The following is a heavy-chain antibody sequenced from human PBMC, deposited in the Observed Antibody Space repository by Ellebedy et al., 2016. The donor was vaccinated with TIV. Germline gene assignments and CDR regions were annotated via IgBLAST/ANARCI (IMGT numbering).Heavy chain of an antibody. V-gene: IGHV4-30-4*01. D-gene: IGHD3-10*01. CDR2: IYYSGST. Sequence: MPSETLSPTCTVSGGSISSGDYYWSWIRQPPGKGLEWIGYIYYSGSTYYNPSPKSRVTISVDTSKNQFSLKLSSVTAADTAVYYCARFTMVRGNLGNFDYWGQGTLVTVSS. CDR1: GGSISSGDYY. J-gene: IGHJ4*02. CDR3: ARFTMVRGNLGNFDY.